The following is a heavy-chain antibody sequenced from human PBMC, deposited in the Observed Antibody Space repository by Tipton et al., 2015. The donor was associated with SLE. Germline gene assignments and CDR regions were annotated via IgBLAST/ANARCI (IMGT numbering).Heavy chain of an antibody. CDR2: ISSSSSYT. Sequence: SLRLSCAASGFTFSDYYMNWIRQAPGKGLEWVSYISSSSSYTNYADSVKGRFTISRDNAKNSLYLQMNSLRAEDTAVYYCARGGAGYGMDVWGRGTTVIVSS. D-gene: IGHD4-17*01. CDR3: ARGGAGYGMDV. CDR1: GFTFSDYY. V-gene: IGHV3-11*05. J-gene: IGHJ6*04.